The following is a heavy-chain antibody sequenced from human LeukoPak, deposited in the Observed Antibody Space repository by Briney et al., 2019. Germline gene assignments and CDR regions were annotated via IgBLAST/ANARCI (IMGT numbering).Heavy chain of an antibody. CDR2: ISSSSSYI. J-gene: IGHJ6*03. CDR3: ANGAFRLYYIDV. D-gene: IGHD2-8*01. CDR1: GFTFSSYS. Sequence: GGSLRLSCAASGFTFSSYSMNWVRQAPGKGLEWVSSISSSSSYIYYADSVKGRFTISRDNAKNTVYLQMNSLRAEDTAVYYCANGAFRLYYIDVWGKGTTVTVSS. V-gene: IGHV3-21*01.